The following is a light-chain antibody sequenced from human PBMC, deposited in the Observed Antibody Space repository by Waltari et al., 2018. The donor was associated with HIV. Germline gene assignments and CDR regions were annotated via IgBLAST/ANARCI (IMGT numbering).Light chain of an antibody. Sequence: SSELTQPPSVSVSPGQTVRITCSGDALPTPYTSWYQQKPGQPPVLVMYKDTQRSSGTPERFSGSSSGTTVTLTITAVRAEDEAYYYCQSGDNKLTSVFFGGGTRLTVL. CDR3: QSGDNKLTSVF. J-gene: IGLJ2*01. CDR1: ALPTPY. CDR2: KDT. V-gene: IGLV3-25*03.